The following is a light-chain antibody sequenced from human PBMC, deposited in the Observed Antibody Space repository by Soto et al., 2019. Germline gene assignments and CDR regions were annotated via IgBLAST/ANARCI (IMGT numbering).Light chain of an antibody. CDR2: AAS. CDR1: QSVGKN. J-gene: IGKJ1*01. Sequence: EIVMTQSPAALSVSPGERVTLSCRASQSVGKNLAWYQQRPGQGPGLLIYAASDRATDIPVRFSGSGSGTEFTLTISSLQSEDSAVYYCQQYNNWPPWTFGRGTKVEI. CDR3: QQYNNWPPWT. V-gene: IGKV3-15*01.